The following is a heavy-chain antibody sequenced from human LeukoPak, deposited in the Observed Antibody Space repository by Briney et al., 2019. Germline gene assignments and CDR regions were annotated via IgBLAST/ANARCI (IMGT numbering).Heavy chain of an antibody. V-gene: IGHV3-21*01. CDR2: ISSSSSYI. CDR1: GFTFSSYS. J-gene: IGHJ6*02. D-gene: IGHD3-9*01. Sequence: GGSLRLSCAASGFTFSSYSMNWVRQAPGKGLEWVSSISSSSSYIYYADSVKGRFTISRDNAKNSLYLQMNSQRAEDTAVYYCARADSCVLRYFDSCMDVWGQGTTVTVSS. CDR3: ARADSCVLRYFDSCMDV.